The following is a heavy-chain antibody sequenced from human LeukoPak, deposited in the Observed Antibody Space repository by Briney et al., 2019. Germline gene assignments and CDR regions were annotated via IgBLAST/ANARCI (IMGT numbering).Heavy chain of an antibody. CDR3: ARAGGDYSNYFDY. CDR1: SGSISTYY. Sequence: SETLSLTCVVSSGSISTYYWSWVRQPPGKGLEWIGYIYYSGSTNYNPSLKSRVTISVDTSKNQFSLKLSSVTAADTAVYYCARAGGDYSNYFDYWGQGTLVTVSS. J-gene: IGHJ4*02. D-gene: IGHD4-11*01. CDR2: IYYSGST. V-gene: IGHV4-59*01.